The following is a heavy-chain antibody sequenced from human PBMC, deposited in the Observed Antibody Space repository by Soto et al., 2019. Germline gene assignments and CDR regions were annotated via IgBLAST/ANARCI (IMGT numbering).Heavy chain of an antibody. Sequence: QTLSLTCAISGDSVSSNSAAWNWIRQSPSRGLEWLGRTYYRSKWYNDYAVSVKSRITINPDTSKNQFSLQLNSVTPEDTAVYYCAREARIAAAPNSSYYGMDVWGQGTTVTVSS. V-gene: IGHV6-1*01. J-gene: IGHJ6*02. CDR2: TYYRSKWYN. CDR1: GDSVSSNSAA. D-gene: IGHD6-13*01. CDR3: AREARIAAAPNSSYYGMDV.